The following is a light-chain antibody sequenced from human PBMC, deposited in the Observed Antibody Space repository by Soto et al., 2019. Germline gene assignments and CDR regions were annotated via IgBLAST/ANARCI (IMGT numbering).Light chain of an antibody. V-gene: IGLV2-11*01. CDR2: EVN. J-gene: IGLJ1*01. Sequence: QSVLTQPRSVSGSLGQSVTISCAGTRSDVGGYNYVSWYQQPPGTAPKLMIYEVNKRPSGVPDRFSGSKSGNTASLTISGLQAEDEGDYYCCSYAGMYTWVFGTGTKGPS. CDR3: CSYAGMYTWV. CDR1: RSDVGGYNY.